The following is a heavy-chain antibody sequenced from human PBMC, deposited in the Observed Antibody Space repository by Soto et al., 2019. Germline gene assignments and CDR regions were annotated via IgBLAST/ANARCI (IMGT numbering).Heavy chain of an antibody. Sequence: QVQLVQSGAEVKKPGASVKVSCKASGYTFTSYGISWVRQAPGQGLEWMGWISAYNGNTNYAQKLQGRVTMTTDTSTSTAYMELRSLRPDDTAVYYCAREASTVSYYYYGMDVWGQGTTVTVSS. CDR1: GYTFTSYG. J-gene: IGHJ6*02. CDR3: AREASTVSYYYYGMDV. D-gene: IGHD4-17*01. V-gene: IGHV1-18*01. CDR2: ISAYNGNT.